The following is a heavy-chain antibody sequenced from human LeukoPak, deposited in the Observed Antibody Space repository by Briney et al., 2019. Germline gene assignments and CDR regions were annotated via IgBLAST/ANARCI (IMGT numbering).Heavy chain of an antibody. V-gene: IGHV4-4*09. CDR3: ARRFGGTSGPWGYFDN. Sequence: RTSETLSLTCTVSGGSINSFYWSWIRQPPGKGLEWIGFIYPSGSTNYSPSPKSRVTISLDTSKKQFSLILSSVTAADTAVYFCARRFGGTSGPWGYFDNWGQGALIIVSS. CDR2: IYPSGST. D-gene: IGHD4-23*01. CDR1: GGSINSFY. J-gene: IGHJ4*02.